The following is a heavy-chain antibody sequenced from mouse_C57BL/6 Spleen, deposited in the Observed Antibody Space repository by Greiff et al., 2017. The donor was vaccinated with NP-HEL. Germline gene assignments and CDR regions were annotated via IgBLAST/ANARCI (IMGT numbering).Heavy chain of an antibody. CDR2: IDPEDGDT. J-gene: IGHJ4*01. D-gene: IGHD1-1*01. CDR3: TRGITTVVADMDY. CDR1: GFNIKDYY. Sequence: EVQLVESGAELVRPGASVKLSCTASGFNIKDYYMHWVKQRPEQGLEWIGRIDPEDGDTEYAPKFQGKATMTADTSSNTAYLQLSSLTSEDTAVYYCTRGITTVVADMDYWGQGTSVTVSS. V-gene: IGHV14-1*01.